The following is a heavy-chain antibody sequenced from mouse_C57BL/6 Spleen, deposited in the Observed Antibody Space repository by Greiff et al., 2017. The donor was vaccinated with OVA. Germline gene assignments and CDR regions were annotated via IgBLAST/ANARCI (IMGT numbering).Heavy chain of an antibody. CDR1: GFTFSDYY. V-gene: IGHV5-16*01. CDR3: ARGGVTTDYYSMDD. J-gene: IGHJ4*01. D-gene: IGHD2-2*01. CDR2: INYDGSST. Sequence: DVKLVESEGGLVQPGSSMKLSCTASGFTFSDYYMAWVRQVPEKGLEWVANINYDGSSTYYLDSLKSRFIISRENAKNILYLQMSSLKSEDTATYYCARGGVTTDYYSMDDWGQGTSVTVSS.